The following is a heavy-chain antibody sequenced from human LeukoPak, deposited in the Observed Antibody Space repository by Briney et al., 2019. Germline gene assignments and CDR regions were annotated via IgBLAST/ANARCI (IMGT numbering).Heavy chain of an antibody. D-gene: IGHD1-1*01. J-gene: IGHJ4*02. CDR3: ARARPCWNDEAIDY. CDR2: IIPIFGTA. V-gene: IGHV1-69*01. CDR1: GGTFSSYA. Sequence: ASVKVSCKASGGTFSSYAISWVRQAPGQGLEWMGGIIPIFGTANYAQKFQGRVTITADESTSTAYMELSSLRSEDTAVYYCARARPCWNDEAIDYWGQGTLVTVSS.